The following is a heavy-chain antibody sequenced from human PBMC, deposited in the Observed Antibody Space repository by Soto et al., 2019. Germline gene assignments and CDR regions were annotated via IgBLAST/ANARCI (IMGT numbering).Heavy chain of an antibody. CDR3: ARHLLYAFDI. V-gene: IGHV3-7*01. CDR1: GFTFSSYA. Sequence: GGSLRLSCAASGFTFSSYAMSWVRQAPGKGLEWVANIKQDGSEKYYVDSVKGRFTISRDNAKNSLYLQMNSLRAEDTAVYYCARHLLYAFDIWGQGTMVTVSS. J-gene: IGHJ3*02. D-gene: IGHD2-2*01. CDR2: IKQDGSEK.